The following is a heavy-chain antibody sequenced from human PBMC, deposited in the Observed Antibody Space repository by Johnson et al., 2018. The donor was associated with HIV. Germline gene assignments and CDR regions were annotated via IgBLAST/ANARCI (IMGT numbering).Heavy chain of an antibody. D-gene: IGHD2-2*02. V-gene: IGHV3-11*04. CDR2: ISSSGSTI. CDR3: ARGEGRIPHAFDI. Sequence: QVHLVESGGGLVKPGGSLRLSCAASGFTFSDYYMSWIRQAPGKGLEWVSYISSSGSTIYYADSVKGRFTISRDNAKNSLYLQMGRLRAEDMAVYSCARGEGRIPHAFDIWGQGTMVTVSS. J-gene: IGHJ3*02. CDR1: GFTFSDYY.